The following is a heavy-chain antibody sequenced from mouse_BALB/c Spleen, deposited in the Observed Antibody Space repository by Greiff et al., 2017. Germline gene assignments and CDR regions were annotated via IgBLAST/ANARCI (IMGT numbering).Heavy chain of an antibody. J-gene: IGHJ3*01. V-gene: IGHV1-7*01. D-gene: IGHD2-10*02. CDR1: GYTFTSYW. Sequence: VQLQESGAELAKPGASVKMSCKASGYTFTSYWMHWVKQRPGQGLEWIGYINPSTGYTEYNQKFKDKATLTADKSSSTAYMQLSSLTSEDSAVYYCARKKYGNYGGFAYWGQGTLVTVAA. CDR2: INPSTGYT. CDR3: ARKKYGNYGGFAY.